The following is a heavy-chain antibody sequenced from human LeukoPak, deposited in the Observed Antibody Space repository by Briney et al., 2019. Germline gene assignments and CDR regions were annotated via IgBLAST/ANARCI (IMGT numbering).Heavy chain of an antibody. CDR1: GGSFSGYY. D-gene: IGHD3-22*01. J-gene: IGHJ3*02. CDR2: INHSGST. Sequence: SETLSLTCAVYGGSFSGYYWSWIRQPPGKGLEWIGEINHSGSTNYNPSLKSRVTISVDTSKNQFSLRLSSVTAADTAVYYCARGRHYYDSSGYKKAFDIWGQGTMVTVSS. CDR3: ARGRHYYDSSGYKKAFDI. V-gene: IGHV4-34*01.